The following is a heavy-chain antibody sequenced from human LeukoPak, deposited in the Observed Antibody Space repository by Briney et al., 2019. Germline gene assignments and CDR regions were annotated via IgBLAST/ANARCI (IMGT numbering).Heavy chain of an antibody. V-gene: IGHV5-51*01. CDR3: ARQKGYYYDSSGYSYNWFDP. Sequence: GESLKISCKGSGYSFSTYWIGWVRQMPGKGLEWMGIIYPDDSDPKYSPSFQGQVTISADKSISTAYLQWSSLKASDTAMYYCARQKGYYYDSSGYSYNWFDPWGQGTLVTVSS. J-gene: IGHJ5*02. D-gene: IGHD3-22*01. CDR1: GYSFSTYW. CDR2: IYPDDSDP.